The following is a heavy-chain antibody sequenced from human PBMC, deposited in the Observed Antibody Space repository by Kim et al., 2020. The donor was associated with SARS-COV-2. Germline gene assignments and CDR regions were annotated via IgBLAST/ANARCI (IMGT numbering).Heavy chain of an antibody. CDR1: GFTFSSYD. J-gene: IGHJ6*02. Sequence: GGSLRLSCAASGFTFSSYDMHWVRQATGKGLEWVSAIGTAGDTYYPGSVKGRFTISRENAKNSLYLQMNSLRAGDTAVYYCARAPRTAMRNYYYYGMDVWGQGTTVTVSS. CDR3: ARAPRTAMRNYYYYGMDV. V-gene: IGHV3-13*04. CDR2: IGTAGDT. D-gene: IGHD2-2*01.